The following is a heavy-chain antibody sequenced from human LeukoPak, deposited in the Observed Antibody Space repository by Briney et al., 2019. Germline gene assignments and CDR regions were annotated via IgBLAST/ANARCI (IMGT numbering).Heavy chain of an antibody. CDR2: ISSSSSYI. Sequence: GGSLRLSCAASGFTFSSYSMNWVRQAPGKGLEWVSSISSSSSYIYYADSVKGRFTISRDNAKNSLYLQMNSLRAEDTAVYYCARGDPTVTTTGSGGLDIWGQGTMVTVSS. CDR1: GFTFSSYS. V-gene: IGHV3-21*01. J-gene: IGHJ3*02. CDR3: ARGDPTVTTTGSGGLDI. D-gene: IGHD4-17*01.